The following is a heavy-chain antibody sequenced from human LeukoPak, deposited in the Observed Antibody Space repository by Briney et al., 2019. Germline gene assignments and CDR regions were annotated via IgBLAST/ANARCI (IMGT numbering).Heavy chain of an antibody. J-gene: IGHJ4*02. Sequence: GGSLRLSCAASGFTFSSYAMSWVRQAPGKGLEWVSAISGSGGSTYYADSVKGRFTISRDNSKNTLYLQMNSLRAEGTAVYYCAKDGTGYSSGLNDYWGQGTLVTVSS. CDR3: AKDGTGYSSGLNDY. CDR1: GFTFSSYA. D-gene: IGHD6-19*01. V-gene: IGHV3-23*01. CDR2: ISGSGGST.